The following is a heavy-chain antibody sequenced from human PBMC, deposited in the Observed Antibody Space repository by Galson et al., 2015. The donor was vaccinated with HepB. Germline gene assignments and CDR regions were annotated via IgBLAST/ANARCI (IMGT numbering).Heavy chain of an antibody. V-gene: IGHV4-4*02. D-gene: IGHD2-2*01. CDR1: GGSISSSNW. Sequence: LSLTCAVSGGSISSSNWWSWVRQPPGKGLEWIGEIYHSGSTNYNPSLKSRVTISVDKSKNQFSLKLSSVTSADTAVYYCARAPDIVVVPAASWFDPWGQGTLVTVSS. CDR2: IYHSGST. J-gene: IGHJ5*02. CDR3: ARAPDIVVVPAASWFDP.